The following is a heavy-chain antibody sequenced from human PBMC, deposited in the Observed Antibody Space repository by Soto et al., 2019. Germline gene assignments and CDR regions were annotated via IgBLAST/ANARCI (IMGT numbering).Heavy chain of an antibody. J-gene: IGHJ6*02. CDR2: ISYDGSNK. Sequence: QVQLVESGGGVVQPGRSLRLSCAASGFTFSSYAMHWVRQAPGKGLEWVAVISYDGSNKYYADSVKGRFTSSRDNSKNTLYLQMNSLRAEDTAVYYCARGGIAAAGYGMDVWGQGTTVTVSS. CDR1: GFTFSSYA. CDR3: ARGGIAAAGYGMDV. V-gene: IGHV3-30-3*01. D-gene: IGHD6-13*01.